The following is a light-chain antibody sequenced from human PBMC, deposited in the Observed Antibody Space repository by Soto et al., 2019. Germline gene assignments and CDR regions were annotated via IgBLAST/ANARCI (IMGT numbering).Light chain of an antibody. CDR3: ASYASSSSYV. Sequence: QSVLTQPASVSGSPGQSITISCTGTSSDVGGYNYVSWYQQHPGKAPKLMIYEVSNRPSGISNRFSGSKSGNTASLTISGLQGEDEADYYCASYASSSSYVFGIGTKV. V-gene: IGLV2-14*01. J-gene: IGLJ1*01. CDR2: EVS. CDR1: SSDVGGYNY.